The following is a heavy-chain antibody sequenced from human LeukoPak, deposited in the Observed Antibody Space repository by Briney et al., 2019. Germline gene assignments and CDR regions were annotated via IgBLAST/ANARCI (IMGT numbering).Heavy chain of an antibody. CDR3: ARDSTWRLDY. CDR2: IKEDGSVK. J-gene: IGHJ4*02. V-gene: IGHV3-7*03. Sequence: GGSLGLSCTASGFTFSSHWMTWVRQPPGKGLEWVANIKEDGSVKYYVDSVKGRFTISRDNTKNALYLQMNSLRADDTAVYFCARDSTWRLDYWGQGTLITVSS. D-gene: IGHD5-12*01. CDR1: GFTFSSHW.